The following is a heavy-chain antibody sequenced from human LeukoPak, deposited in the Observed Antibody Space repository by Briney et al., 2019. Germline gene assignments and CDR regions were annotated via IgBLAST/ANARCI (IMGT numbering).Heavy chain of an antibody. CDR1: GGSISNYY. V-gene: IGHV4-59*01. J-gene: IGHJ4*02. CDR2: IYHSGST. D-gene: IGHD2-15*01. CDR3: ARDLVAFDY. Sequence: PSETLSLTCTVSGGSISNYYWSWIRQPPGKGLEWIGYIYHSGSTNYNPSLKSRVSISADTSRNQFSLKLSSVTAADTAVYYCARDLVAFDYWGQGALVIVSS.